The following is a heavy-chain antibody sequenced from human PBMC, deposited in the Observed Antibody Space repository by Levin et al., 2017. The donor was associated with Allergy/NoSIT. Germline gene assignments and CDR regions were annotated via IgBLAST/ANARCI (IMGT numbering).Heavy chain of an antibody. V-gene: IGHV1-18*01. CDR3: AIIQRIGSGAPGDY. CDR2: ISAYNGNT. J-gene: IGHJ4*02. Sequence: GESLKISCKASGYTFTSYGISWVRQAPGQGLEWMGWISAYNGNTNYAQKLQGRVTMTTDTSTSTAYMELRSLRSDDAAVYYCAIIQRIGSGAPGDYWGQGTLVTVSS. CDR1: GYTFTSYG. D-gene: IGHD6-19*01.